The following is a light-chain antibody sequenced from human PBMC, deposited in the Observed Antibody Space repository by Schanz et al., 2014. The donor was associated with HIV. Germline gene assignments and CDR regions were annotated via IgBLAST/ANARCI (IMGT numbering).Light chain of an antibody. CDR3: QSYDSSLSGSV. CDR2: NNN. Sequence: QSVLTQPPSVSGAPGQGVTISCTGSNSNIGATSHVHWYQQLPGTAPKLLIFNNNERPSGVPDRYSGSKSGTSASLAITGLQAEDEADYYCQSYDSSLSGSVFVGGIKLTVL. J-gene: IGLJ2*01. V-gene: IGLV1-40*01. CDR1: NSNIGATSH.